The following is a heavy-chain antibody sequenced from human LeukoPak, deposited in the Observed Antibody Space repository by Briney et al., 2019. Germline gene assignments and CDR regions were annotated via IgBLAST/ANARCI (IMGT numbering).Heavy chain of an antibody. CDR3: AKDRWKAFDY. CDR1: GFTFSSYA. D-gene: IGHD4-23*01. J-gene: IGHJ4*02. V-gene: IGHV3-30-3*01. Sequence: GRSLRLSCAASGFTFSSYAMHWVRQAPGKGLEWVAVISYDGSNKYYADSVKGRFTISRDNSKNTLYLQMNSLRAEDTAVYYCAKDRWKAFDYWGQGTLVTVSS. CDR2: ISYDGSNK.